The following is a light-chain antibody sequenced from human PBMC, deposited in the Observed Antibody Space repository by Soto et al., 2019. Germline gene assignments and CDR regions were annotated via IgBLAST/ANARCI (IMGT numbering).Light chain of an antibody. V-gene: IGLV2-14*01. J-gene: IGLJ1*01. Sequence: QSALTQPASVSGSPGQSITISCTGTSSDVGGYNHVSWYQQHPGKAPKVMIYGVSNRPSGVSNRFSGSKSGNTASLTISGLQAGDEADYYCSSYTSTSTQYVFGTGTKVTVL. CDR1: SSDVGGYNH. CDR3: SSYTSTSTQYV. CDR2: GVS.